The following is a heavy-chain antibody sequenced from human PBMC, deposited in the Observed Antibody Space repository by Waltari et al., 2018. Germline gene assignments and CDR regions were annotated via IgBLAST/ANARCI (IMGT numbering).Heavy chain of an antibody. CDR2: IKQDGSEK. CDR1: SFTFNYYW. J-gene: IGHJ4*02. D-gene: IGHD6-25*01. CDR3: ARTAAAFFDL. Sequence: EVQLVESGGGLVQPGGSMGLSCSASSFTFNYYWMSWVRQAQGKGLEWVANIKQDGSEKYYVNSVRGRFTISRDNANNSLYLQMNNLRAEDTAIYYCARTAAAFFDLWGQGTLVTVSS. V-gene: IGHV3-7*04.